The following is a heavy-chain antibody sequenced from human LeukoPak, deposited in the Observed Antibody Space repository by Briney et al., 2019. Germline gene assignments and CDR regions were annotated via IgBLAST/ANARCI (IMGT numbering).Heavy chain of an antibody. J-gene: IGHJ4*02. CDR1: GFTFSSYW. CDR3: ARVRGYSSSGFDY. Sequence: GGSLRLSCAASGFTFSSYWMSWVRHPPGKGLEWVANIKQDGSEKYYVDSVKGRFTISRDNAKNSLYLQMSSLRAEDTAVYYCARVRGYSSSGFDYWGQGTLVTVSS. D-gene: IGHD6-13*01. V-gene: IGHV3-7*01. CDR2: IKQDGSEK.